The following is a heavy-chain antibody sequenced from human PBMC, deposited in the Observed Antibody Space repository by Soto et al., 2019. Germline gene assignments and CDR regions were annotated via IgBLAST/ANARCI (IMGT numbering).Heavy chain of an antibody. J-gene: IGHJ4*01. CDR3: ARGEQYSGRIFYY. V-gene: IGHV6-1*01. CDR1: GDSVSSNSAG. CDR2: TYYRSKWYY. Sequence: PSPTLSLTCAITGDSVSSNSAGWSWVRQSPSRGLEWLGRTYYRSKWYYEYAVSVRGRITINPDTSKNQYSLQLNSVTPEDTAVYFCARGEQYSGRIFYYWGQGSLVTVSS. D-gene: IGHD1-26*01.